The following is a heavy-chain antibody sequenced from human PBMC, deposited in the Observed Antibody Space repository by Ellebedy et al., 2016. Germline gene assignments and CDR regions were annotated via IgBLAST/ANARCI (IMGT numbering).Heavy chain of an antibody. V-gene: IGHV1-18*01. CDR3: ARSPGGDY. Sequence: ASVKVSCXASGGTFSSYAISWVRQAPGQGLEWMGWISAYNGNTNYAQKLQGRVTMTRDTSTSTVYMELSSLRSEDTAVYYCARSPGGDYWGQGTLVTVSS. CDR2: ISAYNGNT. CDR1: GGTFSSYA. D-gene: IGHD3-10*01. J-gene: IGHJ4*02.